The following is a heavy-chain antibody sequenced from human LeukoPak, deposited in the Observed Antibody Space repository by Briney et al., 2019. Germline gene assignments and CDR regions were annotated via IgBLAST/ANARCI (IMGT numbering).Heavy chain of an antibody. D-gene: IGHD5-12*01. Sequence: GGSLRLSCAASGFTFSSYAMSWVRQAPGKGLEWVSAISGSGGSTYYADSVKGRFTISRDNSKNTLYLQMNSLRAEDTAVYYCAKEEWLRCWGYYYYYMDVWGKGTTVTVSS. CDR1: GFTFSSYA. CDR3: AKEEWLRCWGYYYYYMDV. V-gene: IGHV3-23*01. J-gene: IGHJ6*03. CDR2: ISGSGGST.